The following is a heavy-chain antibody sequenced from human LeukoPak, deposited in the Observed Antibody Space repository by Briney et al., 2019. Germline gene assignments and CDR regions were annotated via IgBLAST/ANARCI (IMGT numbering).Heavy chain of an antibody. CDR1: GGTFSSYA. J-gene: IGHJ6*03. D-gene: IGHD3-22*01. Sequence: GPSVKVSCKASGGTFSSYAISWVRQAPGQGLEWMGGIIPIFGTANYAQKFQGRVTVTADESTSTAYMELSSLRSEDTAVYYCARGPYDSRGQDYYYYYMDVWGKGTTVTVSS. CDR3: ARGPYDSRGQDYYYYYMDV. V-gene: IGHV1-69*01. CDR2: IIPIFGTA.